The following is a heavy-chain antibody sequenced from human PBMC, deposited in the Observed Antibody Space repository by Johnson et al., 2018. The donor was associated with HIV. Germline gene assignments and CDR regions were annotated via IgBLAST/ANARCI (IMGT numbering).Heavy chain of an antibody. CDR3: ARDQFDRFLEWTNAFYI. CDR2: ISYDGSNK. D-gene: IGHD3-3*01. J-gene: IGHJ3*02. V-gene: IGHV3-30*04. CDR1: GFTFSSYA. Sequence: QVLLVESGGGVVQPGRSLRLSCAASGFTFSSYAMHWVRQAPGKGLEWVAVISYDGSNKYYADSVKGRFTISRDNSKNTLYLQMNSLRAEDTAVYYCARDQFDRFLEWTNAFYIWGQGTMVTLSS.